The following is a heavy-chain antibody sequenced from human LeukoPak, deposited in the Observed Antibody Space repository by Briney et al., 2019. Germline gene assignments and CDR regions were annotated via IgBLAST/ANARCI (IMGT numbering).Heavy chain of an antibody. Sequence: GGSLRLSCAASGFTFDNYVMSWVRQAPGKGLEWLSGINWNGGSTGYADSVKGRFTISRDNAKNSLYLQMNSLRAEDTALYYCARIDTYYYDSSGYYSAFDIWGQGTIVTVSS. V-gene: IGHV3-20*04. CDR3: ARIDTYYYDSSGYYSAFDI. J-gene: IGHJ3*02. CDR2: INWNGGST. CDR1: GFTFDNYV. D-gene: IGHD3-22*01.